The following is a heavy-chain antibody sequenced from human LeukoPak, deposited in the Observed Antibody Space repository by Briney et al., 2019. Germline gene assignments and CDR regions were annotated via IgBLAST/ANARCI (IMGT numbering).Heavy chain of an antibody. V-gene: IGHV1-18*01. CDR1: GYTFANFG. CDR3: ARTCSSSSCYMVH. J-gene: IGHJ4*02. CDR2: ISVYNGNT. D-gene: IGHD2-2*02. Sequence: ASVKVSCQASGYTFANFGITWVRQAPGQGLEGMGWISVYNGNTNYAQNLQGRVTLTTDTSTSTAYMELRSLRSDDTALYYCARTCSSSSCYMVHWGQGTLVTVSS.